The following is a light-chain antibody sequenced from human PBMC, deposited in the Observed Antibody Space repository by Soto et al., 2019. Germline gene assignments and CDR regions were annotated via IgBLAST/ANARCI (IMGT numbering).Light chain of an antibody. CDR3: QQHSHWPPWP. V-gene: IGKV3-11*01. CDR1: QGISSA. CDR2: DAS. Sequence: VMTLSAGALSVSPGERATLSCRASQGISSALAWYQLKLGQAPRLLIHDASSRATGIPDRFSGSGSGTDFTLTISNLEPEDFAVYYCQQHSHWPPWPFGQSSKV. J-gene: IGKJ1*01.